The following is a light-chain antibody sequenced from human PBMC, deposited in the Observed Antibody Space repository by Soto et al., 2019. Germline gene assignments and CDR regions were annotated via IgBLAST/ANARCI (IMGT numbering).Light chain of an antibody. J-gene: IGLJ1*01. Sequence: QSVLTQPRSVSGSPGQSVTISCTGTSSDVGGYNYVSWYQQHPGKAPKLMIYDVSERPSGVPDRFSGSKSGNTASLTISGLQAEDEADYYCCSYAGSVYGFGTGTKLTVL. CDR1: SSDVGGYNY. CDR2: DVS. V-gene: IGLV2-11*01. CDR3: CSYAGSVYG.